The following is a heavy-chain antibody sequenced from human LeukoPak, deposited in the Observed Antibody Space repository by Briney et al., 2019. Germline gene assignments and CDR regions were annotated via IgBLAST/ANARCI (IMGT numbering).Heavy chain of an antibody. D-gene: IGHD2-2*01. CDR3: ARDKGPRYCSSTSCSSFDY. CDR2: ISYDGSNK. J-gene: IGHJ4*02. CDR1: GFTFSSYA. V-gene: IGHV3-30-3*01. Sequence: GGSLRLSCAASGFTFSSYAMHWVRQAPGKGLEWVAVISYDGSNKYYADSVKGRFTISRDNSKNTLYLQMNSLRAEDTAVYYCARDKGPRYCSSTSCSSFDYWGQGTLVTVSS.